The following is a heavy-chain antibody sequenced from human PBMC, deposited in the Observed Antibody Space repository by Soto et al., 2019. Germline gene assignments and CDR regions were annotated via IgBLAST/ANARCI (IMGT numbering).Heavy chain of an antibody. J-gene: IGHJ4*02. CDR3: ARDQGGVVVPAAIGYFDY. D-gene: IGHD2-2*01. CDR1: GGSISSGGYY. V-gene: IGHV4-31*03. CDR2: IYYSGST. Sequence: SETLSLTCTVSGGSISSGGYYWSWIRQHPGKGLEWIGYIYYSGSTYYNPSLKSRVTISVDTSKNQFSLKLSSVTAADTAVYYCARDQGGVVVPAAIGYFDYWGQGTLVTVSS.